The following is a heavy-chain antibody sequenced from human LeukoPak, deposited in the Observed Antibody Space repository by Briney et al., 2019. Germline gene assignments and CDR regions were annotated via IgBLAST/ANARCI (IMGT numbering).Heavy chain of an antibody. J-gene: IGHJ4*02. D-gene: IGHD3-22*01. V-gene: IGHV4-30-4*01. CDR1: GGSISSGDYY. Sequence: SSQTLSLTCTVSGGSISSGDYYWSWIRQPPGKGLEWIGYIYYSGSTYYNPSLKSRVTISVDTSKNQFSLKLSSVTAADTAVYYCARGNDSSGYYSEDYWGQGTLVTVSS. CDR3: ARGNDSSGYYSEDY. CDR2: IYYSGST.